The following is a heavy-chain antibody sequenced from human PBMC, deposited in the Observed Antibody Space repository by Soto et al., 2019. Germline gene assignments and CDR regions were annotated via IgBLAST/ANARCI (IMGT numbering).Heavy chain of an antibody. CDR2: IGTAGDT. J-gene: IGHJ3*02. V-gene: IGHV3-13*01. D-gene: IGHD1-26*01. Sequence: GGPLRLSCASSGFTFSSYDMHLVRQATGKGLEWVSAIGTAGDTYYPGSVKGRFTISRENAKNSLYLQMNSLRAGDTAVYYCARVGSGDAFDIWGQGTMVTVSS. CDR3: ARVGSGDAFDI. CDR1: GFTFSSYD.